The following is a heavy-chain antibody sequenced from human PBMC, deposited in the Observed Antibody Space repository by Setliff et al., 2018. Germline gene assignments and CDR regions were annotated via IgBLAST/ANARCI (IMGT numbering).Heavy chain of an antibody. J-gene: IGHJ6*03. D-gene: IGHD1-26*01. Sequence: ASVKVSCKASGYTFTSYAMNWVRQAPGQGLEWMGWINTNTGNPTYAQGSTGRFVFSLDTSVSTAYLQISSLKAEDTAVYYCAREVVGATRDYYYYYMDVWGKGTTVTVSS. V-gene: IGHV7-4-1*02. CDR3: AREVVGATRDYYYYYMDV. CDR2: INTNTGNP. CDR1: GYTFTSYA.